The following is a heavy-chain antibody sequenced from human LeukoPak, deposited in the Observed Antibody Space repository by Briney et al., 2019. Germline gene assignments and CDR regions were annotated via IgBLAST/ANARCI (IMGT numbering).Heavy chain of an antibody. CDR2: INAGNGNT. V-gene: IGHV1-3*01. Sequence: GASVKDSCKASGYTFTSYAMHWVRQAPGQRLEWMGWINAGNGNTKYSQKFQGRVTITRDTSASTAYMELRSLRSDDTAVYYCARSSIAARPGDYWGQGTLVTVSS. D-gene: IGHD6-6*01. J-gene: IGHJ4*02. CDR3: ARSSIAARPGDY. CDR1: GYTFTSYA.